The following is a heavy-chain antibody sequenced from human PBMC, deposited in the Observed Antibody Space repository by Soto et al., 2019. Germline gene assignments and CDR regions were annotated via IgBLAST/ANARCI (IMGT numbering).Heavy chain of an antibody. J-gene: IGHJ4*02. Sequence: SETLSLTCTVSVGSISTNSYYGGWIRQPPGKGLEWIGCAHSTGSTYYNPSLKSRVTIYVDTSKNQFSLKLISVTAADTAVYYCASGSTVTTGDFWGQGTLVTVSS. CDR3: ASGSTVTTGDF. CDR1: VGSISTNSYY. V-gene: IGHV4-39*01. CDR2: AHSTGST. D-gene: IGHD4-17*01.